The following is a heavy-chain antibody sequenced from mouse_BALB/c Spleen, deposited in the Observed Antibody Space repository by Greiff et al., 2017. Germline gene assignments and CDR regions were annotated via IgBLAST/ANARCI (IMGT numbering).Heavy chain of an antibody. Sequence: ESGPSLVKPSQTLSLTCSVTGDSITSGYWNWIRKFPGNKLEYMGYISYSGSTYYNPSLKSRISITRDTSKNQYYLQLNSVTTEDTATYYCASHYYGSRRYAMDYWGQGTSVTVSS. D-gene: IGHD1-1*01. CDR3: ASHYYGSRRYAMDY. CDR2: ISYSGST. CDR1: GDSITSGY. J-gene: IGHJ4*01. V-gene: IGHV3-8*02.